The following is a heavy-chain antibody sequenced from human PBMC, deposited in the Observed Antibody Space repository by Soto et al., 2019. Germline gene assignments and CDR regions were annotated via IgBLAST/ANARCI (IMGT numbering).Heavy chain of an antibody. Sequence: PGGSLRLSCAASGFTFSDYYMSWIRQAPGKXLEWVSYISSSGSTIYYADSVKGRFTISRDNAKNSLYLQMNSLRAEDTAVYYCARDGDSTRSIAAAGIGYWGQGNLVTVSS. J-gene: IGHJ4*02. CDR2: ISSSGSTI. D-gene: IGHD6-13*01. CDR1: GFTFSDYY. CDR3: ARDGDSTRSIAAAGIGY. V-gene: IGHV3-11*01.